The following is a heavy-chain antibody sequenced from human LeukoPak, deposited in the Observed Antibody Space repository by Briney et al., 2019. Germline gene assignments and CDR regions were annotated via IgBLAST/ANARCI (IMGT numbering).Heavy chain of an antibody. CDR1: GFTFSLFW. CDR3: ARPTTPSYYYYYMDV. D-gene: IGHD4-11*01. J-gene: IGHJ6*03. V-gene: IGHV3-74*01. CDR2: INSDGNST. Sequence: GGSLRLSCAASGFTFSLFWMHWVRQAPGRGLVCVSRINSDGNSTSYADSVKGRFTISRDNAKNTLYLQMNSLRAEDTAVYYCARPTTPSYYYYYMDVWGKGTTVTVSS.